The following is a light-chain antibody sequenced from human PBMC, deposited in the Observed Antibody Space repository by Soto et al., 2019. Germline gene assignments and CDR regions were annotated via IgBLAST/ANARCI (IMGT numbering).Light chain of an antibody. J-gene: IGLJ3*02. CDR2: EVT. Sequence: QSVLTQPPSVSGAPGQRVTISCTGSSSNIGAGYDVHWYQQLPGTAPKLIIFEVTSRPSGVSSRFSGSKSGKTASLTISGLQADDEADYYCCSYSTSSTRGVFGGGTKVTVL. CDR1: SSNIGAGYD. V-gene: IGLV1-40*01. CDR3: CSYSTSSTRGV.